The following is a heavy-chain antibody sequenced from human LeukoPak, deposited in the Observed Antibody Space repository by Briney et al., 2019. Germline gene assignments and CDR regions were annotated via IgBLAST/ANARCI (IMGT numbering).Heavy chain of an antibody. CDR3: ARPYSYGPRYFDY. J-gene: IGHJ4*02. V-gene: IGHV4-30-2*01. CDR2: IYHSGST. CDR1: GGSISSGGYS. D-gene: IGHD5-18*01. Sequence: SQTLSLTCAVSGGSISSGGYSWSWIRQPPGKGLEWIGYIYHSGSTYYNPSLKSRVTISVDRSKNQFSLKLSSVTAADTAVYYCARPYSYGPRYFDYWGQGTLVTVSS.